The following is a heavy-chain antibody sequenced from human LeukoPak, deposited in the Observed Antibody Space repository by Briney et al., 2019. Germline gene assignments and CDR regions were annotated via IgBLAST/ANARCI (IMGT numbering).Heavy chain of an antibody. D-gene: IGHD3-16*02. CDR2: INPNSGDT. J-gene: IGHJ4*02. Sequence: ASVKVSCKASGYIFTDHYIHWVRQAPGQGLDWMGWINPNSGDTNYAQNYQGRITMTRDTSITTAHMEVTSLRSDDMAVYYCARDYRWGHDSWGQGTLVTVSS. CDR1: GYIFTDHY. V-gene: IGHV1-2*02. CDR3: ARDYRWGHDS.